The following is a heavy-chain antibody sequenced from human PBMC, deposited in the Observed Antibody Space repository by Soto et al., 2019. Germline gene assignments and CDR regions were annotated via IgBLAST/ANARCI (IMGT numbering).Heavy chain of an antibody. D-gene: IGHD3-10*01. CDR1: GYTLTELS. CDR2: FDPGDGET. CDR3: ARFGGPGAYFDY. Sequence: GASVKVSCKVSGYTLTELSMHWVRQAPGKGLEWMGGFDPGDGETIYAQNFQGRVTMTEDTSTDTAYMELSSLRSEDTAAYYCARFGGPGAYFDYWGQGTLVTVSS. J-gene: IGHJ4*02. V-gene: IGHV1-24*01.